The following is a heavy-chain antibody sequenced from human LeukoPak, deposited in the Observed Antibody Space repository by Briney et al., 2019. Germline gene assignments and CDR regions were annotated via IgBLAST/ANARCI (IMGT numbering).Heavy chain of an antibody. D-gene: IGHD6-19*01. CDR1: GFTFSSYS. V-gene: IGHV3-21*01. J-gene: IGHJ3*02. Sequence: PGGSLRLSCAASGFTFSSYSMNWVRQAPGKGLEWVSSISSSSSYIYYADSVKGRFTISRDNAKNSLYLQMNSLRAEDTAVYYCVRGRQWLVPDAFDIWGQGTMVTVSS. CDR2: ISSSSSYI. CDR3: VRGRQWLVPDAFDI.